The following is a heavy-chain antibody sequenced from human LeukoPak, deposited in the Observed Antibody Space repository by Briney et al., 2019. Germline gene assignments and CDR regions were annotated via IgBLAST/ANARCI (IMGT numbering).Heavy chain of an antibody. CDR2: ISDDGGKK. CDR1: GFTFSSYA. J-gene: IGHJ4*02. Sequence: GGSLRLSCAASGFTFSSYAMHWVRQAPGKGLEWVALISDDGGKKYYADSVKGRFIISRDNSKNTLYLQMNSLRAEDTALYYCAKDLDHDYDDYGLDYWGQGTLVTVSS. CDR3: AKDLDHDYDDYGLDY. V-gene: IGHV3-30*04. D-gene: IGHD4-17*01.